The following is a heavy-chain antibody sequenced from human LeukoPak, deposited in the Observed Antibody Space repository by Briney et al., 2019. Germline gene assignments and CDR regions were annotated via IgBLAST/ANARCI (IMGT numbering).Heavy chain of an antibody. D-gene: IGHD5-12*01. Sequence: ETLSLTCTVSGGSVSSNSYYWMHWVRQAPGKGLVWVSRINSDGSSASYADSVKGRLTISRDNAKNTLYLQMNSLRAEDTAVYYCAREGGYDPFEYWGQGTLVTVSS. CDR3: AREGGYDPFEY. CDR2: INSDGSSA. V-gene: IGHV3-74*01. CDR1: GGSVSSNSYYW. J-gene: IGHJ4*02.